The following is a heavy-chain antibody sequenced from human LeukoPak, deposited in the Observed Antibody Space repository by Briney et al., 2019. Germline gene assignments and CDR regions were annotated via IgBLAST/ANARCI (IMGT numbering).Heavy chain of an antibody. CDR3: ARLPMAMGVFDY. CDR2: IYYSGST. J-gene: IGHJ4*02. V-gene: IGHV4-39*01. Sequence: SETVSLTCAVSGGSINSSSSYYSGWIRQPPGKGLEWIGSIYYSGSTYHNPSLKSRVTISVDTSKNQFSLKLSSVTAADTAVYYCARLPMAMGVFDYWGQGTLVTV. D-gene: IGHD3-10*01. CDR1: GGSINSSSSYY.